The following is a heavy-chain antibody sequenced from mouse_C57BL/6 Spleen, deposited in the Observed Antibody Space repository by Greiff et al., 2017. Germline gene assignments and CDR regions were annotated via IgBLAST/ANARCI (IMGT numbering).Heavy chain of an antibody. V-gene: IGHV3-3*01. CDR2: TFYSGIT. Sequence: EVQLQQSGPSLVRPSQTLSLTCTVTGFSINSDCYWIWIRQFPGNKLEYIGYTFYSGITYYNPSLESRTYITRDTSKNQFSLKLSSVTTEDTAPYYCARELEYDGAFDVWGTGTTVTVSS. CDR3: ARELEYDGAFDV. J-gene: IGHJ1*03. CDR1: GFSINSDCY. D-gene: IGHD2-14*01.